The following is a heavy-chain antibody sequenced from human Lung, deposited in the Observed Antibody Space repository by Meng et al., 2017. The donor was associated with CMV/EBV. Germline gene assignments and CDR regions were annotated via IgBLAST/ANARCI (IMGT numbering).Heavy chain of an antibody. J-gene: IGHJ4*02. CDR1: GGSSSSSNW. D-gene: IGHD6-19*01. Sequence: QVQLQDSGPGLVKPSGTLSLTRAVSGGSSSSSNWWSWVRQPPGKGLEWIGEIYHSGSTNYNPSLKSRDTISVDKSKNQFSLNLSSVTAADTAVYYCARVGQWLPIDYWGQGTLVTVSS. CDR3: ARVGQWLPIDY. CDR2: IYHSGST. V-gene: IGHV4-4*02.